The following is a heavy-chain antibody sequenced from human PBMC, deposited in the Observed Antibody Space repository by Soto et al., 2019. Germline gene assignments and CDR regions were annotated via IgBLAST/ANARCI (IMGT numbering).Heavy chain of an antibody. Sequence: KPSETLSLTCTVSGDSMSGFYWSWIRQTPGKGLEWIGYINYVGRTSYYSPSLQSRVTISLDSSKNQFSLILSSVTAADTAVYFCARFRRNYFDYWGQGTLVTVSS. CDR1: GDSMSGFY. D-gene: IGHD3-10*01. CDR3: ARFRRNYFDY. CDR2: INYVGRTS. J-gene: IGHJ4*02. V-gene: IGHV4-59*01.